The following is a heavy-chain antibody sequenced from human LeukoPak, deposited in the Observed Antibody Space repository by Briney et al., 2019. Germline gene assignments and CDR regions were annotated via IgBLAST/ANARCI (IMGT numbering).Heavy chain of an antibody. J-gene: IGHJ4*02. CDR1: GGTFSSYA. V-gene: IGHV1-69*13. D-gene: IGHD6-13*01. CDR3: ARKSSSWSSLDY. CDR2: IIPIFGTA. Sequence: SVKVSCKASGGTFSSYAIGWVRQAPGQGLEWMGGIIPIFGTANYTQKFQGRVTITADESTSTAYMELSSLRSEDTAVYYCARKSSSWSSLDYWGQGTLVTVSS.